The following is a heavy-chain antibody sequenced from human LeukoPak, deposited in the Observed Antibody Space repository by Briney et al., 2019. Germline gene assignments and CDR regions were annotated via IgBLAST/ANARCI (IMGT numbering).Heavy chain of an antibody. CDR1: GYTFTSYG. D-gene: IGHD6-19*01. CDR2: INPNSGGT. CDR3: AKDIAVAGMTFWYFDL. Sequence: ASVKVSCKASGYTFTSYGISWVRQAPGQGLEWMGWINPNSGGTNYAQKFQGRVTMTRDTSISTAYMELSRLRAEDTALYYCAKDIAVAGMTFWYFDLWGRGTLVTVSS. J-gene: IGHJ2*01. V-gene: IGHV1-2*02.